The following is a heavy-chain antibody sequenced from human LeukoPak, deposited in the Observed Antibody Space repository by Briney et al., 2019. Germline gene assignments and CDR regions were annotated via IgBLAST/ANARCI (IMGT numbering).Heavy chain of an antibody. D-gene: IGHD6-13*01. CDR2: ICYSGST. CDR3: ARLFSSSWYRGAFDL. J-gene: IGHJ3*01. V-gene: IGHV4-39*01. Sequence: SETLSLTCTVSGGSISSSSYCWGWIRQPPGKGLEWIGSICYSGSTFYNPSLKSRVTLSVDTSKNQFSLKLSSVTAADTAVYYCARLFSSSWYRGAFDLWGQGTMVTVSS. CDR1: GGSISSSSYC.